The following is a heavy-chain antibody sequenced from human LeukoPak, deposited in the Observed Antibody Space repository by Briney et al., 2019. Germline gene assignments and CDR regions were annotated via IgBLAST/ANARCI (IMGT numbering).Heavy chain of an antibody. D-gene: IGHD6-13*01. V-gene: IGHV3-30*18. CDR2: ISYDGSNK. CDR1: GFTFSSYG. Sequence: PGGSLRLSCAASGFTFSSYGMHWVRQAPGKGLEWVAVISYDGSNKYYADSVKGRFTISRDNSKNTLYLQMNSLRAEDTAVYYCAKDPRPLYSILYGMDVWGQGTTVTVSS. J-gene: IGHJ6*02. CDR3: AKDPRPLYSILYGMDV.